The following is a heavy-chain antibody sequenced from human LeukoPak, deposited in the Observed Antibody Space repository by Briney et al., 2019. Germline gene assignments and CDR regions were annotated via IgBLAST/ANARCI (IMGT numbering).Heavy chain of an antibody. Sequence: GSSVKVSCKASGGTFSSYAISWVRQAPGQGLEWMGGIIPIFGTANYAQKFQGRVTITADKSTSTAYMELSSLRSEDTAVYYCARVLGARSKYAFDIWGQGTMVTVSS. CDR2: IIPIFGTA. CDR1: GGTFSSYA. V-gene: IGHV1-69*06. D-gene: IGHD1-26*01. CDR3: ARVLGARSKYAFDI. J-gene: IGHJ3*02.